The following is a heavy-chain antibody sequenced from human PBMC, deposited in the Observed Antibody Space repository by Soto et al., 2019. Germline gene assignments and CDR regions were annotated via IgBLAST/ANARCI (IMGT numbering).Heavy chain of an antibody. V-gene: IGHV1-18*01. Sequence: ASVKVSCKASGYTLTSYGISWVRQAPGQGLEWMGWISAYNGNTNYAQKLQGRVTMTTDTSTSTAYMELRSLRSDDTAVYYCATAPYYYDSSGSFDYWGQGTLVTVSS. CDR1: GYTLTSYG. D-gene: IGHD3-22*01. CDR2: ISAYNGNT. J-gene: IGHJ4*02. CDR3: ATAPYYYDSSGSFDY.